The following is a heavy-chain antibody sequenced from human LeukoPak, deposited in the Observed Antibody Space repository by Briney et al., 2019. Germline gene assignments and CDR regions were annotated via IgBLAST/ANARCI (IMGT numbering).Heavy chain of an antibody. CDR3: ASVKQWLSRVTNY. CDR2: ISSSSSYI. D-gene: IGHD6-19*01. J-gene: IGHJ4*02. V-gene: IGHV3-21*01. Sequence: PGGSLRLSCAASGFTFSSYSMNWVRQAPGKGLEWVSSISSSSSYIYCADSVKGRFTISRDNAKNSLYLQMNSLRAEDTAVYYCASVKQWLSRVTNYWGQGTLVTVSS. CDR1: GFTFSSYS.